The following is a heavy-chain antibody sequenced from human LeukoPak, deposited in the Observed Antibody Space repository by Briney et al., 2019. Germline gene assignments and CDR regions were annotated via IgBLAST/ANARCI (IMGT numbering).Heavy chain of an antibody. CDR2: IWYEGSDK. Sequence: GRSLRLSCAASGFTFSAYGMHWVRQAPGKGLEWVAVIWYEGSDKFYADSVKCRFTISRDNSKNTVSLQMNSLRAEDTAVYYCARDGRRYGAGVGSFDYWGQGTLVTVSS. CDR1: GFTFSAYG. V-gene: IGHV3-33*01. D-gene: IGHD3-16*01. J-gene: IGHJ4*02. CDR3: ARDGRRYGAGVGSFDY.